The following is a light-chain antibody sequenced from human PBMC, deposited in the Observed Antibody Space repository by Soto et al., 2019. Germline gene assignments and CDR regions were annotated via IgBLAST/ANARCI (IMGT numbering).Light chain of an antibody. Sequence: EKVMTQSPATLSVSAGERASLSCRARQSVSNSLAWYQQKPGQAPRLLIYDASTRATGIPARFSGSASGTEFTLTISSLQSEDSAVYYCQQYNQWPLTFGGGTKVEIK. V-gene: IGKV3-15*01. CDR3: QQYNQWPLT. CDR1: QSVSNS. CDR2: DAS. J-gene: IGKJ4*01.